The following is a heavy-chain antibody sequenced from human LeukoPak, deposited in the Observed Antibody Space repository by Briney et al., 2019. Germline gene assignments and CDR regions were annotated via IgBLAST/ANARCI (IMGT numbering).Heavy chain of an antibody. V-gene: IGHV3-20*04. CDR3: ARVRSDGVVPAALDY. CDR2: INWNGGST. J-gene: IGHJ4*02. CDR1: GFTFDDYG. Sequence: GGSLRLSCAASGFTFDDYGMSWVRQAPGKGLEWVSGINWNGGSTGYADSVKGRFTISRDNAKNSLYLQMNSLRAEDTALYYCARVRSDGVVPAALDYWGQGTLVTVSS. D-gene: IGHD2-2*01.